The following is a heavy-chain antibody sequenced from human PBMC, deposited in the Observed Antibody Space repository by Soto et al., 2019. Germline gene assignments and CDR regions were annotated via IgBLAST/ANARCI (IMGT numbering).Heavy chain of an antibody. D-gene: IGHD6-19*01. Sequence: HPGGSLRLSCAASGFTFSSYAMSWVRQAPGKGLEWVSTISGSGGSAYYADSMKGRLTISRDNSKNTLYLQMNSLRAEDTAVYYCAKEGSCGWYFFDYWGQGTLVTVSS. CDR1: GFTFSSYA. CDR3: AKEGSCGWYFFDY. CDR2: ISGSGGSA. J-gene: IGHJ4*02. V-gene: IGHV3-23*01.